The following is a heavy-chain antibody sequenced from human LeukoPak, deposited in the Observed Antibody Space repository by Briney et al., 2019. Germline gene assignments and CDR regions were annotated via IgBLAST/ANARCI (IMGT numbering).Heavy chain of an antibody. D-gene: IGHD3-16*02. CDR1: GGSFSGYY. Sequence: SENLSLNCAVYGGSFSGYYWIWLRQPQGKGLEWFGEINHSETTNYNTSLESRVTISVNTAKNQYSLKLSSVTDANTAVYYCARGGRYTVSLGYWGQGTLVTVSS. CDR3: ARGGRYTVSLGY. V-gene: IGHV4-34*01. CDR2: INHSETT. J-gene: IGHJ4*02.